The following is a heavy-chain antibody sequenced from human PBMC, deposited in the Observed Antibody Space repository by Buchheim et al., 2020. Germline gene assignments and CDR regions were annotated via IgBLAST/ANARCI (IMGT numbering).Heavy chain of an antibody. CDR1: GDSIRSNY. Sequence: QVQLQEWGPGLVKPSETLSLSCTVSGDSIRSNYWSWIRQPPGKGLEYLGQVYHSGTTNYNPSLKSQVSISLDTSKNQFSLELRSVTAADTAVYYCARDIEVVGATLYFDLWGRGTL. D-gene: IGHD1-26*01. V-gene: IGHV4-59*01. J-gene: IGHJ2*01. CDR3: ARDIEVVGATLYFDL. CDR2: VYHSGTT.